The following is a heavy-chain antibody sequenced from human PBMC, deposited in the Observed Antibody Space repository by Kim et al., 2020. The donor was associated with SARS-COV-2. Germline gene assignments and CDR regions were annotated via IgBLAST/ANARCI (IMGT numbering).Heavy chain of an antibody. CDR1: GGSISRYY. Sequence: SETLSLTCTVSGGSISRYYWSWIRQPPGKGLEWFGYIYYSGSTNYNPSLKSRVTISVDTSKNQFSLKLSSVTAADTAVYYCARALRDYGDYFDYWGQGTL. V-gene: IGHV4-59*13. CDR2: IYYSGST. D-gene: IGHD4-17*01. CDR3: ARALRDYGDYFDY. J-gene: IGHJ4*02.